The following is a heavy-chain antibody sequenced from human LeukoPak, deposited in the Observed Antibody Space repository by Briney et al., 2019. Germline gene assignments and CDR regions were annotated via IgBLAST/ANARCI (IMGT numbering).Heavy chain of an antibody. Sequence: GASVKVSCKASGYTFTTSGINWVRQAPGQGLEWMGCINVYNGNTNYAQKFQGRITMTRDTSTNTAYMELRSLKSDDTAVYYCARGLVDIVVVPAAPWDAFDIWGQGTMVTVSS. V-gene: IGHV1-18*01. CDR2: INVYNGNT. CDR1: GYTFTTSG. CDR3: ARGLVDIVVVPAAPWDAFDI. J-gene: IGHJ3*02. D-gene: IGHD2-2*03.